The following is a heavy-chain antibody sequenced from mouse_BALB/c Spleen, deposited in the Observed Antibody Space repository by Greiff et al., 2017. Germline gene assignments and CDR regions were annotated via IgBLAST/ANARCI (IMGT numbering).Heavy chain of an antibody. D-gene: IGHD2-2*01. Sequence: EVKLMESGTVLARPGASVKMSCKASGYTFTSYWMHWVKQRPGQGLEWIGAIYPGNSDTSYNQKFKGKAKLTAVTSTSTAYMELSSLTNEDSAVYYCTRTHYGYDSAWLAYWGQGTLVTVSA. V-gene: IGHV1-5*01. CDR1: GYTFTSYW. J-gene: IGHJ3*01. CDR3: TRTHYGYDSAWLAY. CDR2: IYPGNSDT.